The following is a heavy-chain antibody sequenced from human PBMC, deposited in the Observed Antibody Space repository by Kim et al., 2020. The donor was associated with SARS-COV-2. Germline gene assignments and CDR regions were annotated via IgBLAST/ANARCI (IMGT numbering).Heavy chain of an antibody. Sequence: ADSVKGRFTISRDNSKNTLYLQMNSLRAEDTAVYYCAKARMTTLKAGVDYWGQGTLVTVSS. D-gene: IGHD4-17*01. J-gene: IGHJ4*02. CDR3: AKARMTTLKAGVDY. V-gene: IGHV3-30*02.